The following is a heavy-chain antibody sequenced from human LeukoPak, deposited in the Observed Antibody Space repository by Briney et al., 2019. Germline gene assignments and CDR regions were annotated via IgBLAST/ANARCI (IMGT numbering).Heavy chain of an antibody. D-gene: IGHD5-18*01. CDR2: ISYDGSNK. Sequence: PGGSLRLSCAASGFTFCSYGMHWVRQAPGKGLEWVAVISYDGSNKYYADSVKGRFTISRDNSKNTLYLQMNSLRAEDTAVYYCAKGANSYGQYYFEYWGQGTLVTVSS. J-gene: IGHJ4*02. CDR3: AKGANSYGQYYFEY. V-gene: IGHV3-30*18. CDR1: GFTFCSYG.